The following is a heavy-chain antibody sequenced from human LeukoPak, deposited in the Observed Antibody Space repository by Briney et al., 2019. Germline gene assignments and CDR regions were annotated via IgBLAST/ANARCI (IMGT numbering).Heavy chain of an antibody. CDR1: GFSFSDYS. V-gene: IGHV3-48*01. J-gene: IGHJ5*02. CDR3: ARSFNYVGWFDP. CDR2: ISRSSSPI. Sequence: GGSLRLSCAASGFSFSDYSMNWVRQAPGKGLEWVPYISRSSSPIYYADSVKGRFTISRDNAKNSLYLQMNSLRAEDTAVYYCARSFNYVGWFDPWGQGTLVTVSS. D-gene: IGHD4-11*01.